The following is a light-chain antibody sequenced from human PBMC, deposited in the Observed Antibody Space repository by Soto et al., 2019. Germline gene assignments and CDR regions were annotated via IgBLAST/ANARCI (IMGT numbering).Light chain of an antibody. CDR3: QQQYGSSRT. CDR1: QSVSSSY. J-gene: IGKJ1*01. Sequence: EIVLTQSPGTLSLSPGERATLSCRASQSVSSSYLAWYQQKPGQAPRLLIYDACSRATGIPDRFSGSGSGTDFTLTISRLEPEDFAVYYCQQQYGSSRTFGQGTKVDIK. CDR2: DAC. V-gene: IGKV3-20*01.